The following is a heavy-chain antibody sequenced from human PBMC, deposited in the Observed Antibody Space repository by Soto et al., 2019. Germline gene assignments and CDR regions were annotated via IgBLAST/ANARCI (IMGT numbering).Heavy chain of an antibody. CDR1: GDSVSSNSAA. D-gene: IGHD6-19*01. V-gene: IGHV6-1*01. Sequence: PSQTLSLTCAISGDSVSSNSAAWNWIRQSPSRGLEWLGRTYYRSKWYNDYAVSVKSRITINPDTSKNQFSLQLNSVTPEDTAVYYCAREEIAVAPTENTEGVDDWFEPWGQGTLVTLSS. CDR2: TYYRSKWYN. J-gene: IGHJ5*02. CDR3: AREEIAVAPTENTEGVDDWFEP.